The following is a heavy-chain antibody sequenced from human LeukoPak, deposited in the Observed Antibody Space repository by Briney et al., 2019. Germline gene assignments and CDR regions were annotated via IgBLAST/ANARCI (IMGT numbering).Heavy chain of an antibody. V-gene: IGHV3-30*02. J-gene: IGHJ4*02. CDR1: GFTFSNYG. CDR2: IWYDGSDT. D-gene: IGHD3-16*02. Sequence: GGSLRLSCAASGFTFSNYGMHWVRQTPGKGLEWVAVIWYDGSDTYYADSVKGRFTISRDNSKNRLYLQMDSLRGEDTAVYYCAKDRSWHGLEYWGQGALVTVSS. CDR3: AKDRSWHGLEY.